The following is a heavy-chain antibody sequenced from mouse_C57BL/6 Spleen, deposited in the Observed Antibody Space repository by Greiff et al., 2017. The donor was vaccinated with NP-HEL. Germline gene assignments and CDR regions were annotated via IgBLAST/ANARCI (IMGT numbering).Heavy chain of an antibody. V-gene: IGHV5-4*03. J-gene: IGHJ2*01. D-gene: IGHD1-1*01. Sequence: EVKLMESGGGLVKPGGSLKLSCAASGFTFSSYAMSWVRQTPEKRLEWVATISDGGSYTYYPDNVKGRFTISRDNAKNNLYLQMSHLKSEDTAMYYCARGYYGSSSYYFDYWGQGTTLTVSS. CDR3: ARGYYGSSSYYFDY. CDR2: ISDGGSYT. CDR1: GFTFSSYA.